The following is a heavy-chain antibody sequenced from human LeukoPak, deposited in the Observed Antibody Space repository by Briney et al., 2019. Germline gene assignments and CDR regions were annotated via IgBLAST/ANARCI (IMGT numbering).Heavy chain of an antibody. CDR1: GFIFSSYS. CDR2: ISSSSSSI. CDR3: ARDRKGRTYGDPYWFFDL. V-gene: IGHV3-21*06. D-gene: IGHD4-17*01. J-gene: IGHJ2*01. Sequence: GGSLRLSCAASGFIFSSYSMNWVRQAPGKGLDWVSSISSSSSSIYYADSMKGRFTISRDNVKNLLFLQMNSLRAEDTAIYYCARDRKGRTYGDPYWFFDLWGRGTLVSVSS.